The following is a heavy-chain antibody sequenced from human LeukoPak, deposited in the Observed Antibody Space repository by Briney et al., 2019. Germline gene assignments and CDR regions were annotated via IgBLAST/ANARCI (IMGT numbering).Heavy chain of an antibody. CDR2: IYHSGST. J-gene: IGHJ6*03. Sequence: PSETLSLTCAVYGGSFSGYYWSWIRQPPGKGLEWIGEIYHSGSTNYNPSLKSRVTISVDKSKNQFSLKLSSVTAADTAVYYCARSAPYYDILTGYYYYYYYYMDVWGKGTTVTVSS. CDR3: ARSAPYYDILTGYYYYYYYYMDV. CDR1: GGSFSGYY. D-gene: IGHD3-9*01. V-gene: IGHV4-34*01.